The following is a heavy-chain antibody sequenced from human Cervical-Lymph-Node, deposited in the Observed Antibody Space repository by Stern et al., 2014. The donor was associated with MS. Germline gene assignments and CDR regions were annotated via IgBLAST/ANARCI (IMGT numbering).Heavy chain of an antibody. D-gene: IGHD3-10*01. Sequence: LLQSGGEVKKPGASGKVSCKATGYTFAGYGKTWVRQAPGQGLEWMGWINAYNCNPNYAQKLQDRVTMTTDTPTSIAYLELKGLRSDDPAVYYCARSYGSGIYGMVVLGQGTTVIVS. CDR3: ARSYGSGIYGMVV. CDR1: GYTFAGYG. CDR2: INAYNCNP. V-gene: IGHV1-18*01. J-gene: IGHJ6*02.